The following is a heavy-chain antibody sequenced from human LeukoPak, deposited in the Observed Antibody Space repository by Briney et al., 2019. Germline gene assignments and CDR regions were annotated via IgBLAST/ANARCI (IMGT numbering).Heavy chain of an antibody. CDR1: GLPFSDA. Sequence: GGSLRLSCSVSGLPFSDALSWVRQLPGKGLEWVVFIRISAYGATTEYSAPVKDRFSISRDDSNSLVYLQMNTLKTEDTAVYYCATHRLESHDIQFDYWGQGAQVTVSS. J-gene: IGHJ4*02. V-gene: IGHV3-49*04. D-gene: IGHD1-1*01. CDR2: IRISAYGATT. CDR3: ATHRLESHDIQFDY.